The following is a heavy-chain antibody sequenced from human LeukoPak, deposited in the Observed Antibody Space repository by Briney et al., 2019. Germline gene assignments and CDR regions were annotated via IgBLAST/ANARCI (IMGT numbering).Heavy chain of an antibody. J-gene: IGHJ4*02. CDR2: IIPIFGTA. V-gene: IGHV1-69*06. D-gene: IGHD2-2*01. CDR1: GGTFSSYA. Sequence: GASVKVSCKASGGTFSSYAISWVRQAPGQGLEWMGGIIPIFGTANYAQKFQGRVTITADKSTSAAYMELSSLRSEDTAVYYCARDIRGSSDYFDYWGQGTLVTVSS. CDR3: ARDIRGSSDYFDY.